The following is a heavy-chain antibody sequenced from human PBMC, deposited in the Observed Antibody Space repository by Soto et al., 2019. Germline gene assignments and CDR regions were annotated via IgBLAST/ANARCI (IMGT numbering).Heavy chain of an antibody. Sequence: EVHLLESGGGLVQPGGSLRRSCSASGFTFRSYAMSWVRQAPGKGLEWVSGISGGGSETYYSDSVRGRFTISRDNSKNTLYLQMNSLRVEDSAVYFCAKDDSLEWFFPLDAWGQGTLVTVSS. V-gene: IGHV3-23*01. CDR1: GFTFRSYA. J-gene: IGHJ5*02. D-gene: IGHD3-3*01. CDR3: AKDDSLEWFFPLDA. CDR2: ISGGGSET.